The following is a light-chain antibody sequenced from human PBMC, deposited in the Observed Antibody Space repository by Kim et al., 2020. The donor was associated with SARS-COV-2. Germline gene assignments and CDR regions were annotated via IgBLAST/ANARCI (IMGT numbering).Light chain of an antibody. Sequence: TLRIIYQRVSLQNDYACRYQQKPRQAPILFINGKNNQPSAIPARFSCSSSGNTASLTIPGAQAEDEADYYCNSRDSSGNHQVVFGGGTQLTVL. CDR2: GKN. V-gene: IGLV3-19*01. CDR3: NSRDSSGNHQVV. CDR1: SLQNDY. J-gene: IGLJ2*01.